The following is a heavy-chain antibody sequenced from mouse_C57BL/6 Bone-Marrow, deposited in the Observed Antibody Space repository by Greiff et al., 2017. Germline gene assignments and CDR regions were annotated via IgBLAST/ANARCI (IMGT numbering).Heavy chain of an antibody. J-gene: IGHJ2*01. V-gene: IGHV1-55*01. CDR1: GYTFTSYW. CDR3: ARSGQRGQSFDY. CDR2: IYPTSGRT. Sequence: QVQLQQPGAELVKPGASVKMSCKASGYTFTSYWITWVKQRPGQGLEWIGDIYPTSGRTNYNEKFKSKAILTVDTSSNTAYMQLSSLPSEDSAVFCCARSGQRGQSFDYWGRGTTLTVSS. D-gene: IGHD4-1*02.